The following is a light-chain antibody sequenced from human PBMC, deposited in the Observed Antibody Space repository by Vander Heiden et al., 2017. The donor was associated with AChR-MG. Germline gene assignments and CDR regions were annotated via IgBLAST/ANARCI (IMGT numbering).Light chain of an antibody. CDR2: DVS. CDR3: NSYTTTNTLCV. CDR1: CEDGGGNIS. Sequence: QSALTQPAFVSGSPGQPLTISCSGVCEDGGGNISVSWYQQHAGKAPKLIIYDVSKRPSGVSSRFSGSKSGDTASLTISELQAEDEANYYCNSYTTTNTLCVFGGGTKLTVL. J-gene: IGLJ3*02. V-gene: IGLV2-14*03.